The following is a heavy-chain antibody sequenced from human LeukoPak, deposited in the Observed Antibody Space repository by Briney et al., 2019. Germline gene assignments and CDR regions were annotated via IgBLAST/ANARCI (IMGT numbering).Heavy chain of an antibody. Sequence: SETLSLTXTVSGGSISSGDYYWSWIRQPPGKGLECIGYIYYSGSTYYNPSLKSRVTISVDTSKNQFSLKLSSVTTADTAVYYCAKGDSSGYYELLDYWGRGTLVTVSS. CDR1: GGSISSGDYY. J-gene: IGHJ4*02. CDR3: AKGDSSGYYELLDY. V-gene: IGHV4-30-4*08. CDR2: IYYSGST. D-gene: IGHD3-22*01.